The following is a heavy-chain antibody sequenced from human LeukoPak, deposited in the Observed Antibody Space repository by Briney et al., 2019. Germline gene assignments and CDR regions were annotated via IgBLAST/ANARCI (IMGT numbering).Heavy chain of an antibody. CDR3: AKAGCSSISCYVNC. Sequence: PGRSLRLSCAASGFTFDDYAMHWVRQAPGKGLEWVSGISWNSGTIAYADSVKGRFTISRDNAKNSLYLQMNSLRAEDTAFYYCAKAGCSSISCYVNCWGQGTLVTVSS. V-gene: IGHV3-9*01. D-gene: IGHD2-2*01. CDR1: GFTFDDYA. J-gene: IGHJ4*02. CDR2: ISWNSGTI.